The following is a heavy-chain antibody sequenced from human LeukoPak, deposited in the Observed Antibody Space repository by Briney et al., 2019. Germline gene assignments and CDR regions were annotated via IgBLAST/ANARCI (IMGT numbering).Heavy chain of an antibody. D-gene: IGHD4-23*01. Sequence: QPGGSLRLSCAASGFSFSGSWMHWVRQAPAKGLVWVSRINSDGSTTTYADSVKGRFTISRDNAKNTLYLQMNSLRAEDTAVYYCIRGLGGGPDYWGLGTLVTVTS. CDR3: IRGLGGGPDY. V-gene: IGHV3-74*03. CDR1: GFSFSGSW. CDR2: INSDGSTT. J-gene: IGHJ4*02.